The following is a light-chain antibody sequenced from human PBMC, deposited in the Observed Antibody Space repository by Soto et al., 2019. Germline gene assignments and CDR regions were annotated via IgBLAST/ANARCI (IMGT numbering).Light chain of an antibody. CDR1: QSVSSSY. J-gene: IGKJ1*01. Sequence: EIVLTQSPGTLSLSPGERATLSCRASQSVSSSYLAWYQQKPGQAPRLLIYGASNRATGIPDRFSGSESGTDFTLTNSRLEPEDFAVYYCQQYDTFGQGTKVEIK. CDR2: GAS. V-gene: IGKV3-20*01. CDR3: QQYDT.